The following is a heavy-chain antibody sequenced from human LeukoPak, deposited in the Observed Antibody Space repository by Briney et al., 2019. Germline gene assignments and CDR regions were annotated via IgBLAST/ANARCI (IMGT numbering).Heavy chain of an antibody. Sequence: SVKVSCKASGGTFTTYAISWVRQAPGQGLEWMGRIIPILGITNYAQKFQGRVTITADKSTTTAYMELSSLRSEDTAVYYCARALWGDGYSYGYGDYWGQGTLVTVSS. D-gene: IGHD5-18*01. CDR3: ARALWGDGYSYGYGDY. J-gene: IGHJ4*02. V-gene: IGHV1-69*04. CDR1: GGTFTTYA. CDR2: IIPILGIT.